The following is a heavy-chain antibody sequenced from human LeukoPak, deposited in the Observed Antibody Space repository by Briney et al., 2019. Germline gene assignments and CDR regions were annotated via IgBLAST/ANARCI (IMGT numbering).Heavy chain of an antibody. D-gene: IGHD3-10*01. CDR2: ISGSGDRT. CDR3: GKRELWHGSGEDA. V-gene: IGHV3-23*01. Sequence: GGSLRLSCAASGFTFNNYAMSWFRQTPGKGLEWVSAISGSGDRTYYAESVKGRFSISRDNSKNTLYLQMHSLRAEDTGVYYCGKRELWHGSGEDAWGQGTTVTVSS. J-gene: IGHJ6*02. CDR1: GFTFNNYA.